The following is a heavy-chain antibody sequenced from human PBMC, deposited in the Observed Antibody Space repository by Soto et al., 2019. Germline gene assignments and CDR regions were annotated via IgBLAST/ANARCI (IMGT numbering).Heavy chain of an antibody. CDR1: GFTFSSYG. J-gene: IGHJ3*02. V-gene: IGHV3-33*01. CDR2: IWYDGSNK. Sequence: QVQLVESGGGVVQPGRSLRLSCAASGFTFSSYGMHWVRQAPGKGLEWVAVIWYDGSNKYYADSVKGRFTISRDNSKNTLYLQMNSLRAEDTAVYYCARRPNTYYDYIWGSYRYDAFDIWGQGTMVTVSS. CDR3: ARRPNTYYDYIWGSYRYDAFDI. D-gene: IGHD3-16*02.